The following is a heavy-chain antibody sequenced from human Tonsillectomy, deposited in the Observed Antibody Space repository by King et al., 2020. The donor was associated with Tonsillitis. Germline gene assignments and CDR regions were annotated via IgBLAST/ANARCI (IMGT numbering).Heavy chain of an antibody. CDR3: ARDGVWSSGPARQNSGPDGLDI. CDR1: GYNFKSYC. Sequence: QLVQSGGEVKKPGASVKVSCKATGYNFKSYCLSWVRQAPGQGLEWLGWINGYNGNTNLAQTLQDSVSLTTDTSTSTAYMEMRSLRSDDTAVYFCARDGVWSSGPARQNSGPDGLDIWGQGTVVTVSS. D-gene: IGHD6-6*01. J-gene: IGHJ3*02. CDR2: INGYNGNT. V-gene: IGHV1-18*01.